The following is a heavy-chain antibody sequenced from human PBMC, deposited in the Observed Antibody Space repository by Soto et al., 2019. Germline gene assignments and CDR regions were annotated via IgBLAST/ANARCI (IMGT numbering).Heavy chain of an antibody. V-gene: IGHV4-39*01. CDR1: GGSISSSSYY. CDR2: IYYSGST. J-gene: IGHJ6*02. D-gene: IGHD3-3*01. CDR3: ATNYDFWSGYRIDYYGMDV. Sequence: SETLSLTCTVSGGSISSSSYYWVWIRQPPGKGLEWIGSIYYSGSTYYNPSLKSRVTISVDTSKNQFSLKLSSVTAADTAVYYCATNYDFWSGYRIDYYGMDVWGQGTTVTVSS.